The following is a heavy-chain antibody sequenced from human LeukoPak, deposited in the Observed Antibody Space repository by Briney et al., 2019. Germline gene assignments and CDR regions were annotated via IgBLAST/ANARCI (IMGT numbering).Heavy chain of an antibody. Sequence: GGSLRLSCAASGFNFGSYAMHWVRQAPGKGLEWVAVIPYDGSYKYYADSVKGRFTISRDNSKNTLYLQMNSLRVEDTAVYYCASHHRIAVVGSEYFQHWGQGTLVTVSS. CDR2: IPYDGSYK. CDR1: GFNFGSYA. J-gene: IGHJ1*01. V-gene: IGHV3-30*04. CDR3: ASHHRIAVVGSEYFQH. D-gene: IGHD6-19*01.